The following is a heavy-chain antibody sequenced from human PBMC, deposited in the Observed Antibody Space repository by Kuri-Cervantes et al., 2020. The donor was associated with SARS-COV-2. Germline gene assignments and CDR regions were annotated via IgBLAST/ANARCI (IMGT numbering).Heavy chain of an antibody. Sequence: SVKVSCKASGGTFNSNAISWVRQAPGQGLEWMGGITPIFGTANYAQKFQGRVTITADISTNTVYIELSSLKSADTAVYYCARAYGGEFYYGMDAWGPGTTVTVSS. CDR3: ARAYGGEFYYGMDA. CDR2: ITPIFGTA. D-gene: IGHD2-8*01. CDR1: GGTFNSNA. J-gene: IGHJ6*02. V-gene: IGHV1-69*06.